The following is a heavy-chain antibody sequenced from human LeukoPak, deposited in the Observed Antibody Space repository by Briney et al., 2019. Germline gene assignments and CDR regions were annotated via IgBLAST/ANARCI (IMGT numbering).Heavy chain of an antibody. CDR3: ARDQRDSGYEWGVDY. CDR2: IIPILGIA. D-gene: IGHD5-12*01. Sequence: ASVKVSCKASGGTFSSYAISWVRQAPGQGLEWMGRIIPILGIANYAQKFQGRVTITADKSTSTAYMELSSLRSEDTAVYYCARDQRDSGYEWGVDYWGQGTLVTVSS. J-gene: IGHJ4*02. V-gene: IGHV1-69*04. CDR1: GGTFSSYA.